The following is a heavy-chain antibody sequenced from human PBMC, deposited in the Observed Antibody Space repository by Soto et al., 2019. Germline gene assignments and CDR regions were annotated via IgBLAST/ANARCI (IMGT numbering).Heavy chain of an antibody. Sequence: EVQLVESGGGLVQPGGSLRLSCAASGFTFNTYWMSWVRQAPGKGLEWVANIRQDGSETYYVDSVKGRFTLSRDNVKNSLHLQMNSLRAEDMAVYYCARGDFYDSSGSFADAFDVWGQGTMVTVSS. J-gene: IGHJ3*01. V-gene: IGHV3-7*05. CDR2: IRQDGSET. CDR1: GFTFNTYW. CDR3: ARGDFYDSSGSFADAFDV. D-gene: IGHD3-22*01.